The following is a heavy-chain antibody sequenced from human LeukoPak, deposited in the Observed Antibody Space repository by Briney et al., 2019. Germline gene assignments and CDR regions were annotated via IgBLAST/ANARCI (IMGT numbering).Heavy chain of an antibody. Sequence: SETLSLTCIVSGGSISSYYWSWIRQPPGKGLEWIGYIYYSGSTNYNPSLKSRVTISVDTSKNQFSLKLSSVTAADTAVYYCARDTSTLTYYYDSSGYYRGAFDIWGQGTMVTVSS. CDR1: GGSISSYY. D-gene: IGHD3-22*01. V-gene: IGHV4-59*01. J-gene: IGHJ3*02. CDR2: IYYSGST. CDR3: ARDTSTLTYYYDSSGYYRGAFDI.